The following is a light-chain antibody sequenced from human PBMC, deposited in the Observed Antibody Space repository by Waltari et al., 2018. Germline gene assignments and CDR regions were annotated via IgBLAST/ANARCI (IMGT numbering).Light chain of an antibody. CDR2: SND. CDR3: ATWDDRLTGVV. Sequence: QSVLTQPPSASGTPGPRVTIPCSGSTSTIGSNTVNWYQQVPGTAPNLLIYSNDQLPSGVPDRFSGSKSGTSASLAISGLQSEDEADYYCATWDDRLTGVVFGGGTKVTVL. J-gene: IGLJ2*01. CDR1: TSTIGSNT. V-gene: IGLV1-44*01.